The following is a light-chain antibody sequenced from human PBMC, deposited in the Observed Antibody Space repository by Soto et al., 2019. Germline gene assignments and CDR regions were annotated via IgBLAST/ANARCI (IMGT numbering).Light chain of an antibody. J-gene: IGKJ4*01. CDR1: QSVLYSSNNKNY. CDR3: QQYYSTPLT. V-gene: IGKV4-1*01. Sequence: DIVMTQSPDSLAVSLGERATINCKSSQSVLYSSNNKNYLDWYQQKPGQPPKLLIYWTSTREAGVPDRFSGSGSVTDFTLTSSSLQAEDVAVYYCQQYYSTPLTFGGGTKVEIK. CDR2: WTS.